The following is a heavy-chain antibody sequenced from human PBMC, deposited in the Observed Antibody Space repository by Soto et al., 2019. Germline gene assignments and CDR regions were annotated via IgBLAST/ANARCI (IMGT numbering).Heavy chain of an antibody. CDR2: TRNKANSYTT. CDR3: ARSFVGRSEGRMDV. CDR1: GFTFIDHY. J-gene: IGHJ6*02. D-gene: IGHD2-21*01. Sequence: WGSLRLSCAASGFTFIDHYIDLFRHSPVKGLEWVVRTRNKANSYTTEYAASVKGRFTISRDDSKNSLDLQMNSLKTEDTAVYYCARSFVGRSEGRMDVWGQGTTVTVSS. V-gene: IGHV3-72*01.